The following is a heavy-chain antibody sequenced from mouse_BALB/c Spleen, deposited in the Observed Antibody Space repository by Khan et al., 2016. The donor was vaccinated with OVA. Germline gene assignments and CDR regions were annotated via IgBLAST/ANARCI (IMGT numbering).Heavy chain of an antibody. J-gene: IGHJ4*01. CDR3: ARDGSRYNYAMDY. V-gene: IGHV3-2*02. D-gene: IGHD2-3*01. Sequence: EVKLHESGPGLVKPSQSLSLTCTVTGYSITSDYAWSWIRQFPGNKLELMGYISYSGSTTYNQSLKSRISFTRDKSKNQFFLQLNSVTTEDTATYYCARDGSRYNYAMDYWGQGTSVTVSS. CDR1: GYSITSDYA. CDR2: ISYSGST.